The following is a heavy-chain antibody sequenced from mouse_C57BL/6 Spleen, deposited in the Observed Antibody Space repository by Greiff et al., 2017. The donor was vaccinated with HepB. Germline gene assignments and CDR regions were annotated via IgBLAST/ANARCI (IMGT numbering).Heavy chain of an antibody. CDR1: GYTFTSYW. D-gene: IGHD3-3*01. Sequence: QVQLQQSGAELAKPGASVKLSCKASGYTFTSYWMHWVKQRPGQGLEWIGYINPSSGYTKYNQKFKDKATLTADKSSSTAYMQLSSLTYEDSAVYYCARSKSNPRGFFDYWGQGTTLTVSS. V-gene: IGHV1-7*01. J-gene: IGHJ2*01. CDR2: INPSSGYT. CDR3: ARSKSNPRGFFDY.